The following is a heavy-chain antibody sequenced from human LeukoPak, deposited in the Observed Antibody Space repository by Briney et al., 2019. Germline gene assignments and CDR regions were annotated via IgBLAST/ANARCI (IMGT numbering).Heavy chain of an antibody. CDR3: ARVAQGATTENYFYYYMDV. J-gene: IGHJ6*03. V-gene: IGHV3-33*01. D-gene: IGHD4-11*01. CDR1: GFTFSSYG. Sequence: PGGSLRLSCAASGFTFSSYGMHWVRQAPGKGLEWVAVIWYDGSNKYYADSVKGRFTISRDNSKNTLYLQMNSLRAEDTAVYYCARVAQGATTENYFYYYMDVWGKGTTVTVSS. CDR2: IWYDGSNK.